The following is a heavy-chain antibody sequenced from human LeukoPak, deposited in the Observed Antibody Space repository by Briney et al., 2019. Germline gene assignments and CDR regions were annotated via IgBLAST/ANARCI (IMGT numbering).Heavy chain of an antibody. V-gene: IGHV3-30*02. Sequence: GGSLRLSCAASGLTFSSYGMHWVRQAPGKGLERVAFIRYDGSNKYYADSVKGRFTISRDNSKNTLYLQMNSLRAEDTAVYYCAKETLRFLEWLRYFDYWGQGTLVTVSS. CDR1: GLTFSSYG. CDR2: IRYDGSNK. J-gene: IGHJ4*02. D-gene: IGHD3-3*01. CDR3: AKETLRFLEWLRYFDY.